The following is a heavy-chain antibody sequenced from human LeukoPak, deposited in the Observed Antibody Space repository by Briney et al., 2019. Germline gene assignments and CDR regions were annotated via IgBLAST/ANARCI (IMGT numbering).Heavy chain of an antibody. CDR1: GYSFTSYW. CDR3: AITSSSWGGYFDY. D-gene: IGHD6-6*01. CDR2: IYPGDSDT. J-gene: IGHJ4*02. V-gene: IGHV5-51*01. Sequence: KVGESLKISCKGSGYSFTSYWIGWVRQMPGKGLEWMGIIYPGDSDTRYSPSFQGQVTISADKSISTAYLQWGSLKASDTAMYYCAITSSSWGGYFDYWGQGTLVTVSS.